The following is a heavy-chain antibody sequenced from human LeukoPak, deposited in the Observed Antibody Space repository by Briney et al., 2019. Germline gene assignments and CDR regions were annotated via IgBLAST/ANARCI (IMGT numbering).Heavy chain of an antibody. CDR2: INPNSGGT. CDR1: GYTFTGYY. D-gene: IGHD2-15*01. CDR3: ARVQAECSGGSCYYNY. J-gene: IGHJ4*02. Sequence: ASVKVSCKASGYTFTGYYMHWVRQAPGQGLEWMGWINPNSGGTNYAQKFQGRVTMTRDTSISTAYMELSRLRSDDTAVHYCARVQAECSGGSCYYNYWGQGTLVTVSS. V-gene: IGHV1-2*02.